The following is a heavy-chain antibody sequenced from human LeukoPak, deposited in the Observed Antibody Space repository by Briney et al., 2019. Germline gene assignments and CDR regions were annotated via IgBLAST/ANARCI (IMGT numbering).Heavy chain of an antibody. V-gene: IGHV3-48*03. D-gene: IGHD3-3*01. CDR1: GFTFSSYE. Sequence: GSLRLSCAASGFTFSSYEMNWVRQAPGKGLEWVSYISTSGSFIYYADSVKGRFTISRDNAKNSLYLQMNSLRAEDTAVYYCARYDFWSGFDYWGQGTLVTVSS. CDR3: ARYDFWSGFDY. J-gene: IGHJ4*02. CDR2: ISTSGSFI.